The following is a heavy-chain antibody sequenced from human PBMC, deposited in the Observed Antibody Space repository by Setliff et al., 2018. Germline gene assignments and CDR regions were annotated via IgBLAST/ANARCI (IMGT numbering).Heavy chain of an antibody. J-gene: IGHJ4*02. V-gene: IGHV1-3*01. Sequence: ASVKVSCKASGYTFTSYAMHWVRQAPGQRLEWMGWINAGNGNTKYSQKFQGRVTITRDTSASTVYMELSSLRSEDTAVYYCAREYYYDSSGYSYYFDCWGQGTLVTVSS. D-gene: IGHD3-22*01. CDR3: AREYYYDSSGYSYYFDC. CDR2: INAGNGNT. CDR1: GYTFTSYA.